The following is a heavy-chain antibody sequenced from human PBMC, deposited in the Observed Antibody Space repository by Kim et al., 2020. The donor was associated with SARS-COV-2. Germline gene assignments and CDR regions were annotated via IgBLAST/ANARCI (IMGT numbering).Heavy chain of an antibody. J-gene: IGHJ2*01. Sequence: HSGYTKYNPALKSRVTISVDTSKNQFSLKLNSVTAADTAVYFCSRGRSDLWGRGTLVTVSS. V-gene: IGHV4-34*01. CDR3: SRGRSDL. CDR2: HSGYT.